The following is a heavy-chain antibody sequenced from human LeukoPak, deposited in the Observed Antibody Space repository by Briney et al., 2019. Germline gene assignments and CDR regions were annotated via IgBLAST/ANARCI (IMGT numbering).Heavy chain of an antibody. Sequence: ASVKVSCKASGDTFTGYYMHWVRQAPGQGLEWMGWINPNSGGTNYAQKFQGRVTMTRDTSISTAYMELSRLRSDGTAAYYCARDRGSRSRFDPWGQGNLVTVSS. J-gene: IGHJ5*02. CDR2: INPNSGGT. V-gene: IGHV1-2*02. CDR3: ARDRGSRSRFDP. D-gene: IGHD6-13*01. CDR1: GDTFTGYY.